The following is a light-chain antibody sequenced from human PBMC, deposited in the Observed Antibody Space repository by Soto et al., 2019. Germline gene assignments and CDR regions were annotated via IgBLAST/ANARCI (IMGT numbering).Light chain of an antibody. J-gene: IGKJ1*01. CDR2: DAS. CDR3: QVRDVWPS. Sequence: IVLTQSPVTLALSPGESAVLSCRASQRVSTSLAWYQHKPGQAPRLFIYDASKRAPGIPARFTGSGSGTDFTLTISSLEPEDIAVYYCQVRDVWPSFGQGTKVEIK. CDR1: QRVSTS. V-gene: IGKV3-11*01.